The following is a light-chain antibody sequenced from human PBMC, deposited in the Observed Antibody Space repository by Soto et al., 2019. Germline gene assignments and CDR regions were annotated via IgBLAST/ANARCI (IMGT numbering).Light chain of an antibody. CDR3: GTWDSSLSAGV. Sequence: QSVLTQPPSVSGAPGQKVTISCSGSSTNIGNNYVSWYQHLPGTAPKLLISDNTERPSGIPDRFSGSKSGTSATLGITGLQTGDEADYYCGTWDSSLSAGVFGGGTQLTVL. CDR2: DNT. V-gene: IGLV1-51*01. CDR1: STNIGNNY. J-gene: IGLJ2*01.